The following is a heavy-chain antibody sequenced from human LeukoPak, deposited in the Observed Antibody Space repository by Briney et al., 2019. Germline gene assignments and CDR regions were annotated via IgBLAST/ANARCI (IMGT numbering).Heavy chain of an antibody. CDR3: ARFTVGYYYDSSGYYDY. CDR1: GYTFTSYG. V-gene: IGHV1-18*01. CDR2: ISAYNGNT. Sequence: ASVKVSCKASGYTFTSYGISWVRQAPGQGLEWMGWISAYNGNTNYAQKLQGRVTMTTDTSTSTAYMELRSLRSDDTAVYYCARFTVGYYYDSSGYYDYWGQGTLVTVSS. J-gene: IGHJ4*02. D-gene: IGHD3-22*01.